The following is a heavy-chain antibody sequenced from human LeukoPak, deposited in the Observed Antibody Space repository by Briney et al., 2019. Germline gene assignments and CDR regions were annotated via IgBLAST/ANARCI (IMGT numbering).Heavy chain of an antibody. CDR1: GGSISSYY. CDR2: IYHTGTT. V-gene: IGHV4-59*06. J-gene: IGHJ3*02. CDR3: ARSPDDAFDI. Sequence: SETLSLTCTVSGGSISSYYWSWIRQPPGRGLEWIAYIYHTGTTYYNPSLKSRINISVDTSKNQFSLKLSSVTAADTAVYYCARSPDDAFDIWGQGTMVTVSS.